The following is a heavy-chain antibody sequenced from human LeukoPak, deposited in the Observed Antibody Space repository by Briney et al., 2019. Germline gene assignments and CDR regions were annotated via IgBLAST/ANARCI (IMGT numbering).Heavy chain of an antibody. CDR3: ARSSKLIRYCSSTSCPESWFDP. CDR2: INPNSGGT. V-gene: IGHV1-2*02. D-gene: IGHD2-2*01. CDR1: GYTFTGYY. J-gene: IGHJ5*02. Sequence: ASVKVSCKASGYTFTGYYMHWVRQAPGQGLEWMGWINPNSGGTNYAQKSQGRVTMTRDTSISTAYMELSRLRSDDTAVYYCARSSKLIRYCSSTSCPESWFDPWGQGTLVTVSS.